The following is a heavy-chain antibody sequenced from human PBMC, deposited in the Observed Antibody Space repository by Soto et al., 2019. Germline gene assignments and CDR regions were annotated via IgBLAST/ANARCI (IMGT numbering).Heavy chain of an antibody. V-gene: IGHV4-39*01. CDR2: IYYSGST. Sequence: SETLSLTSTGSGGSISSSSYYWGGIRQPPGKGLEGIGSIYYSGSTYYNPSLKSRVNISVDTSKNQCSLTLSSVTAADTAVYYCARHFEEGSSSSYNPYYCYYYGMDVWGQGTTVT. CDR3: ARHFEEGSSSSYNPYYCYYYGMDV. D-gene: IGHD6-13*01. CDR1: GGSISSSSYY. J-gene: IGHJ6*02.